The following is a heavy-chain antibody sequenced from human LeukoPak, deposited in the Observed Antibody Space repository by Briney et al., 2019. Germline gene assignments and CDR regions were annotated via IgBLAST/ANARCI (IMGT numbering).Heavy chain of an antibody. CDR2: IYPGDSDT. CDR1: GYRFTSYW. Sequence: GESLKISCKGSGYRFTSYWIGWVRQMPGKGLEWMGIIYPGDSDTRYSPSFQGQVTISADKSISTAYLQWSSLKASDTAMYYCARPSRSWYGGFDYWGQGTLVTVSS. J-gene: IGHJ4*02. V-gene: IGHV5-51*01. CDR3: ARPSRSWYGGFDY. D-gene: IGHD6-13*01.